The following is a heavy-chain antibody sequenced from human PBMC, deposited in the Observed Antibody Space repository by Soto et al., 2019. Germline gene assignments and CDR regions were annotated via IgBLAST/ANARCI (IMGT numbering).Heavy chain of an antibody. J-gene: IGHJ5*02. V-gene: IGHV3-48*01. CDR3: ARKAPPYCTNGVCFHWFDP. Sequence: GSLRLSCAASGFTFSSYSMNWVRQAPGKGLEWVSYISSSSGTIYYADSVKGRFTISRDNAKNSLYLQMNSLRAEDTAVYYCARKAPPYCTNGVCFHWFDPWGQGTLVTVSS. CDR2: ISSSSGTI. D-gene: IGHD2-8*01. CDR1: GFTFSSYS.